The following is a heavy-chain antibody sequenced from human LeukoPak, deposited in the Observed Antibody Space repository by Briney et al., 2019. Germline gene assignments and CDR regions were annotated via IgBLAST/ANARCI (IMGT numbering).Heavy chain of an antibody. Sequence: GGSLRLSCAASGFTFSSYGMHWVRQAPGKGLEWVAVISYDGSNKYYADSVKGRFTISRDNSQDTLYLQMDCLRADDTAVYYCAKEGDLISFRGVSLDYWGQGSLVIVSS. CDR1: GFTFSSYG. CDR3: AKEGDLISFRGVSLDY. CDR2: ISYDGSNK. V-gene: IGHV3-30*18. J-gene: IGHJ4*02. D-gene: IGHD3-16*01.